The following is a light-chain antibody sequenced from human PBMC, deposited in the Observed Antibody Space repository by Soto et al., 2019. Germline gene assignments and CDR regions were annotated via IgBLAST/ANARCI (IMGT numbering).Light chain of an antibody. CDR3: QQYGNSPWT. CDR1: QAVRNSY. CDR2: AAS. J-gene: IGKJ1*01. Sequence: ETVLTQSPGTLSLSPGERATLSCRASQAVRNSYVAWYQHRPGQAPRVLIHAASRRDTGIPDRFSGTGFGTEFTLTITRLDPDDFAVYYCQQYGNSPWTFGQGNKVEI. V-gene: IGKV3-20*01.